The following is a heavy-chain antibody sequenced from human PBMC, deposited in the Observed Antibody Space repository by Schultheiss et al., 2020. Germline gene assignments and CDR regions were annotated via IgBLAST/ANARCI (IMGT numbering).Heavy chain of an antibody. J-gene: IGHJ6*03. CDR2: IYYSGST. CDR3: ARVRETRDYGDYVMPITRPATYGYYMDV. D-gene: IGHD4-17*01. Sequence: SETLSLTCTVSGGSISSGGYYWSWIRQHPGKGLEWIGYIYYSGSTYYNPSLKSRVTISVDTSKNQFSLQLNSVTPEDTAVYYCARVRETRDYGDYVMPITRPATYGYYMDVWGKGTTVTVSS. V-gene: IGHV4-31*03. CDR1: GGSISSGGYY.